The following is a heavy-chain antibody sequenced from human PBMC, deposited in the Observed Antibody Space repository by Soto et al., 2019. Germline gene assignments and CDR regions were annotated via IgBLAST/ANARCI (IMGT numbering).Heavy chain of an antibody. D-gene: IGHD6-6*01. Sequence: EVQLVESGGGLVKPGGSLRLSCAASGFTFSNAWMSWVRQAPGKGLEWVGRIKSKTDGGTTDYAAPVKGRFTSSRDDSKNTLYLQMNSLKTEDTAVYYCTTHNSSSPQPGHLYYWCQGTLVTFSS. CDR1: GFTFSNAW. CDR2: IKSKTDGGTT. V-gene: IGHV3-15*01. CDR3: TTHNSSSPQPGHLYY. J-gene: IGHJ4*02.